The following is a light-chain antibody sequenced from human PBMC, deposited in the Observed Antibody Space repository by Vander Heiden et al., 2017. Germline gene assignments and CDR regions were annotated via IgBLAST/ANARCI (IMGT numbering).Light chain of an antibody. Sequence: QSVLTQPPSASGTPGQRVTISCSGSSSNIGSNYVYWYQQLPGTAPKLRIYSNNQRPSGVPDRFSGSKSGTSASLAISGLRSEDEADYYCAAWDDSLSGPVFGGGTKLTVL. V-gene: IGLV1-47*02. CDR1: SSNIGSNY. CDR2: SNN. CDR3: AAWDDSLSGPV. J-gene: IGLJ3*02.